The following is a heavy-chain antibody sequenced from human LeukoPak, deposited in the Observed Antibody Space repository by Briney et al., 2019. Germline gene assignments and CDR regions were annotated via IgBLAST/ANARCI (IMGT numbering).Heavy chain of an antibody. CDR1: GFTFSTAW. J-gene: IGHJ4*02. Sequence: GGSLRLSCAASGFTFSTAWMSWVRQAPGKGLEWVGRIKSKSAGGTKDYAASVKGRFTISREDSKNTVYLQMNSLITEDTAVYYCTTEHYGDYHYWGQGTLVTVSS. CDR2: IKSKSAGGTK. V-gene: IGHV3-15*01. CDR3: TTEHYGDYHY. D-gene: IGHD4-17*01.